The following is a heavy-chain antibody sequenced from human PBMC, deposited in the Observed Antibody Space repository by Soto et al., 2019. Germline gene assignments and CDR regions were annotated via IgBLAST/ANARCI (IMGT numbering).Heavy chain of an antibody. CDR3: ARVKGFWSGPYYYYGMDV. V-gene: IGHV1-2*04. J-gene: IGHJ6*02. D-gene: IGHD3-3*01. CDR2: INPNSGGT. CDR1: GYTFTGYY. Sequence: AASVKVSCKASGYTFTGYYMHWVRQAPGQGLEWMGWINPNSGGTNYAQKFQGWVTMTRDTSISTAYMELSRLRSDDTAVYYCARVKGFWSGPYYYYGMDVWGQGTTVTVSS.